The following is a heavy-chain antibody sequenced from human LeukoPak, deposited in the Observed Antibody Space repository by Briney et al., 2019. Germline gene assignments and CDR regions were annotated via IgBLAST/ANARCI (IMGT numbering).Heavy chain of an antibody. CDR3: ARVYSSTHNWFDT. CDR2: IYYSGTT. CDR1: GDSISTTSYF. Sequence: SETLSLTCTVSGDSISTTSYFWAWIRQPPWEGLEWIGSIYYSGTTYFNSSLKSRVTISVERSKNHFSLKLSSLTVADTARYYCARVYSSTHNWFDTWGQGIQVTVSS. D-gene: IGHD6-19*01. V-gene: IGHV4-39*07. J-gene: IGHJ5*02.